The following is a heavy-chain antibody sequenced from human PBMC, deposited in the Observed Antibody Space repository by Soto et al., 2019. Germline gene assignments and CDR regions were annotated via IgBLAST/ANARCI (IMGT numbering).Heavy chain of an antibody. CDR1: GYTFTSYG. V-gene: IGHV1-18*03. CDR3: ARDRLVYSGSYEFNWFDP. Sequence: QVQLVQSGAEVKKPGASVKVSCKASGYTFTSYGISWVRQAPGQGLEWMGWISAYNGNTNYAQKLQGRVTMTTDTSTSTAYMELRSLRSDDMAVYYCARDRLVYSGSYEFNWFDPWGQGTLVTVSS. CDR2: ISAYNGNT. D-gene: IGHD1-26*01. J-gene: IGHJ5*02.